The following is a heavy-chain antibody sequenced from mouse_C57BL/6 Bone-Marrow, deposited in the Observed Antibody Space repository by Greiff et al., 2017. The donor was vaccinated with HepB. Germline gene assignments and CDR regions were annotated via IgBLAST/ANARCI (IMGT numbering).Heavy chain of an antibody. CDR3: ARNRVYFDY. CDR2: ISSGGSYT. J-gene: IGHJ2*01. Sequence: VQLVESGGDLVKPGGSLKLSCAASGFTFSSYGMSWVRQTPDKRLEWVATISSGGSYTYYPDSVKGRFTISRDNAKNTLYLQMSSLKSEDTAMYYCARNRVYFDYWGQGTTLTVSS. V-gene: IGHV5-6*01. CDR1: GFTFSSYG.